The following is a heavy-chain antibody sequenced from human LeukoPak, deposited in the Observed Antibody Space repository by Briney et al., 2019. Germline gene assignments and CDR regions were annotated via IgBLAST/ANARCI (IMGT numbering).Heavy chain of an antibody. D-gene: IGHD6-19*01. J-gene: IGHJ3*02. CDR3: ARPREQWLGNDAFDI. CDR1: GDSISSSTCN. V-gene: IGHV4-30-2*01. Sequence: SQTLSLTCKVSGDSISSSTCNWSWIRQPPGKGLEWIGYISQSGNSYFTPSLKSRATISVDRSKNHFSLKLDSVTAADTAVYYCARPREQWLGNDAFDIWGQGTMVTVSS. CDR2: ISQSGNS.